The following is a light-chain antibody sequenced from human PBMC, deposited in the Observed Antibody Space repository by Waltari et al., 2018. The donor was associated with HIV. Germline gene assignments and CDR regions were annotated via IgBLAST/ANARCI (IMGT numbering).Light chain of an antibody. J-gene: IGLJ3*02. V-gene: IGLV1-51*01. CDR2: DND. Sequence: QLLLTQPPSVSAAAGQKVTIHCAGSSSQFGEYFVSWYQHHPGAAPNLPIYDNDKRPSGTSDRFSGSKSGTSATLGITGLQTGDEADYYCGTWDTSLGAGVFGGGPKLTVL. CDR3: GTWDTSLGAGV. CDR1: SSQFGEYF.